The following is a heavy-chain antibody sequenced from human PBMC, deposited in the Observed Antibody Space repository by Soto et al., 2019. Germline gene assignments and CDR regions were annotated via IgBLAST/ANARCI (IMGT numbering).Heavy chain of an antibody. D-gene: IGHD6-13*01. Sequence: GESLKISCKGSGYSFTSYWISWVRQMPGKGLEWMGIIYPGDSDTRYSPSFQGQVTISADKSISTAYLQWSSLKASDTAMYYCARQEIAAAGTWGQFDPWGQGTLVTVSS. V-gene: IGHV5-51*01. CDR1: GYSFTSYW. CDR3: ARQEIAAAGTWGQFDP. J-gene: IGHJ5*02. CDR2: IYPGDSDT.